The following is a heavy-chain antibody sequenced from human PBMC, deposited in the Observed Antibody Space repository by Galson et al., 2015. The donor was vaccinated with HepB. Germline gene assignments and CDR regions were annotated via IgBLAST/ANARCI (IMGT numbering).Heavy chain of an antibody. CDR2: IYSGTST. V-gene: IGHV3-53*05. CDR3: ARGRMVRGLSLRYDAVDI. CDR1: GFTVSSNY. D-gene: IGHD3-10*01. J-gene: IGHJ3*02. Sequence: SLRLSCAASGFTVSSNYMSWVRQAPGKGLEWVSIIYSGTSTYYADSVKGRFTISRDNSKNTLYLQMNSLSAGDTAVYYCARGRMVRGLSLRYDAVDIWGQGTMVTVSS.